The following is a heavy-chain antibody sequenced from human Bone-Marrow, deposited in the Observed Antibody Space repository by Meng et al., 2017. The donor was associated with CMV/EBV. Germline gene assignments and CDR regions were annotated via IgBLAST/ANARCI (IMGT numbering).Heavy chain of an antibody. J-gene: IGHJ3*02. Sequence: ASVKVSCKASEYTFTGYYMHWARQAPGQGLEWMGIINPSGGSTSYAQKFQGRVTMTRDTSTSTVYMELSSLRSEDTAVYYCARARMVYSSSGACDIWGQGTMVTVSS. CDR2: INPSGGST. CDR3: ARARMVYSSSGACDI. D-gene: IGHD6-6*01. V-gene: IGHV1-46*01. CDR1: EYTFTGYY.